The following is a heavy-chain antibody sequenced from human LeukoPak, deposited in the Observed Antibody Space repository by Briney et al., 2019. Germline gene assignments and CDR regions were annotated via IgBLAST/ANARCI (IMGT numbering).Heavy chain of an antibody. CDR3: ARGRFLEWLLTNWFDP. CDR1: GYSISRGYY. V-gene: IGHV4-38-2*02. J-gene: IGHJ5*02. Sequence: SETLSLTCTVSGYSISRGYYWGWIRQPPGKGLEWIGSIYHSGSTYYNPSLKSRVTISVDTSKNQFSLKLSSVTAADTAVYYCARGRFLEWLLTNWFDPWGQGTLVTVSS. CDR2: IYHSGST. D-gene: IGHD3-3*01.